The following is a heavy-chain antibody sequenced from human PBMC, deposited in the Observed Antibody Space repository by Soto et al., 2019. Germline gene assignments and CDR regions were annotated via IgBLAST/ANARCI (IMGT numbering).Heavy chain of an antibody. Sequence: GGSLRLSCAASGFTFSDYALSWVRQAAGKGLEWISAIDDNGDNTYHADSVKGRFTVSRDNSKNTLYLQMSSLRAEDTAIYYCAKRSVSGTYSPFDYWGQGTLVTVSS. D-gene: IGHD1-7*01. CDR3: AKRSVSGTYSPFDY. V-gene: IGHV3-23*01. J-gene: IGHJ4*02. CDR1: GFTFSDYA. CDR2: IDDNGDNT.